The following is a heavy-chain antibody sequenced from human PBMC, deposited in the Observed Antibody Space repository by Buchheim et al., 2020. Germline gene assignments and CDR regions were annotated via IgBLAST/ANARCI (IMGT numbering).Heavy chain of an antibody. CDR1: GFTFSSYA. CDR3: AREDEYSSSLFVAQYYYYGMDV. D-gene: IGHD6-6*01. J-gene: IGHJ6*02. V-gene: IGHV3-30*04. CDR2: ISYDGSNK. Sequence: QVQLVESGGGVVQPGRSLRLSCAASGFTFSSYAMHWVRQAPGKGLEWVAVISYDGSNKYYADSVKGRFTISRDNSKNTLYLQMNSLRAEDTAVYYCAREDEYSSSLFVAQYYYYGMDVWGQGTT.